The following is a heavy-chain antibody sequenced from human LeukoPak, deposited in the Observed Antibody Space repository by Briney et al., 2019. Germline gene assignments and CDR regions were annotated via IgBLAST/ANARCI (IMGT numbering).Heavy chain of an antibody. D-gene: IGHD4-17*01. V-gene: IGHV4-39*07. Sequence: SETLSLTCTVSGGSISSSSYYWGWIRQPPGKGLEWIGSIYYSGSTYYNPSLKSRVTISVDTSKNQFSLKLSSVTAADTAVYYCARDDGDQAYYFDYWGQGTLVTVSS. J-gene: IGHJ4*02. CDR3: ARDDGDQAYYFDY. CDR2: IYYSGST. CDR1: GGSISSSSYY.